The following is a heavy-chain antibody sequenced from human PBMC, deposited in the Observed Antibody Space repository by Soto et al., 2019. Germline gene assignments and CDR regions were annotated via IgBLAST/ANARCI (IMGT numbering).Heavy chain of an antibody. Sequence: GGALRLSCSASGFTFSSYAMSCVRQAPKKGLEWVSAISGSGGSTYYADSVKGRFTISRDNSKNTLYLQMNSLRAEDTAVYYCAKETSEHSGYAHLDYWVQGTLVTVSS. CDR1: GFTFSSYA. CDR3: AKETSEHSGYAHLDY. J-gene: IGHJ4*02. D-gene: IGHD5-12*01. CDR2: ISGSGGST. V-gene: IGHV3-23*01.